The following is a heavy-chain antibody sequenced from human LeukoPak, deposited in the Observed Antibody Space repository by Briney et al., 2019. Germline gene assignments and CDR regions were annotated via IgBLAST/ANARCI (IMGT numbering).Heavy chain of an antibody. CDR2: INPNSGGT. D-gene: IGHD6-19*01. V-gene: IGHV1-2*02. Sequence: ASVKVSCKASGYTFTGYYMHWVRQAPGQGLEWMGWINPNSGGTNYAQKFQGRVTMTRDTSISTAYMELSRLRSDDTAVYYCARDHSSGWGGYYYYYMDVWGKGTTVTVSS. J-gene: IGHJ6*03. CDR3: ARDHSSGWGGYYYYYMDV. CDR1: GYTFTGYY.